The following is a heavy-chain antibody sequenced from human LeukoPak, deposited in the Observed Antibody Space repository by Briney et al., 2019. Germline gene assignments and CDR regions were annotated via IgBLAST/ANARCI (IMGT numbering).Heavy chain of an antibody. J-gene: IGHJ5*02. CDR2: IIPILGIA. D-gene: IGHD3-22*01. CDR1: GGTFSSYA. CDR3: ARLHYYDSSGYYEFDP. Sequence: SVKVSCKASGGTFSSYAISWVRQAPGQGLEWMGRIIPILGIANYAQKFQGRVTITADKSTSTAYMELSSLRSEDTAVYYCARLHYYDSSGYYEFDPWGQGTLVTVSS. V-gene: IGHV1-69*04.